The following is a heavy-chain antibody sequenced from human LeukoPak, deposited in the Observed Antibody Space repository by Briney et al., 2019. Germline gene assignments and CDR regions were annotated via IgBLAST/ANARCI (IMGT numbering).Heavy chain of an antibody. D-gene: IGHD5-18*01. CDR3: ARDPEYSYGSYGMDV. J-gene: IGHJ6*02. CDR2: ISSSSSTI. CDR1: GFTFSSYS. V-gene: IGHV3-48*01. Sequence: GGSLRLSCAASGFTFSSYSMNWVRQAPGKGLEWVSYISSSSSTIYYADSVKGRFTISRDNAKNSLYLQMNSLRAEDTAVYYCARDPEYSYGSYGMDVWGQGTTVTVSS.